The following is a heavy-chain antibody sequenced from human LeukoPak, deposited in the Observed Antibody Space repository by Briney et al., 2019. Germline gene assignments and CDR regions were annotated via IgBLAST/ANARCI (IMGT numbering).Heavy chain of an antibody. D-gene: IGHD3-10*01. CDR1: GFIFSYYG. CDR3: ARDHYASGSFYNIRPLFDY. V-gene: IGHV3-30*03. Sequence: PRRSLRLSCAASGFIFSYYGIHCVRQAPGRGLEWVAVISYDGSEKYYVHTVKGRFTISRGNDKNSLYLQMNSLRGEDTAMYYCARDHYASGSFYNIRPLFDYWGQGTLVTVSS. CDR2: ISYDGSEK. J-gene: IGHJ4*02.